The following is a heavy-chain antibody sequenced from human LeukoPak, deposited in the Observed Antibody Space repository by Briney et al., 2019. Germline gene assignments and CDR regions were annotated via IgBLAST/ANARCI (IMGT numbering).Heavy chain of an antibody. D-gene: IGHD7-27*01. CDR2: ILYNGTDK. CDR1: GITFRDYG. CDR3: TTLSATGATKKSFDY. J-gene: IGHJ4*02. V-gene: IGHV3-30*03. Sequence: GGSLRLSCAVSGITFRDYGMHWVRQAPGKGLEWVAVILYNGTDKYYGDSVQGRFTVSRDNSKNTLYLQMNSLKVEDTAVYYCTTLSATGATKKSFDYWGQGTLVTVSA.